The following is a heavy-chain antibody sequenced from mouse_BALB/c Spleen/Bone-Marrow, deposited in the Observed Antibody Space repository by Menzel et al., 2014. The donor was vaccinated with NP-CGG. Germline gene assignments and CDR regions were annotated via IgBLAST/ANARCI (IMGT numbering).Heavy chain of an antibody. CDR3: ARSTTATYFDV. CDR1: GYTFTSSW. J-gene: IGHJ1*01. D-gene: IGHD1-2*01. CDR2: IHPNSGNT. Sequence: LVESGPVLVRPAASVKLSCKASGYTFTSSWMHWAKQRPGQGLEWIGEIHPNSGNTNYNEKFKGKATLTVDTSSSTAYVDLSSLTSEDSAAYYCARSTTATYFDVWGAGTTVTVSS. V-gene: IGHV1S130*01.